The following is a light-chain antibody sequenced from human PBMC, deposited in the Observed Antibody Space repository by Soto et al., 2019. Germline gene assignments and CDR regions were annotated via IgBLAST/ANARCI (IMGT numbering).Light chain of an antibody. CDR2: GAS. Sequence: EIVMTQSPSTLSVSPWERATLSCRASQSVGRNYLAWFQQKSGQAPRLVIYGASSRAAGIPDRLSGSGSGTDFTLTISRLEHEDFAVYYCQQYGSSPTFGEGTRLEIK. CDR1: QSVGRNY. CDR3: QQYGSSPT. J-gene: IGKJ5*01. V-gene: IGKV3-20*01.